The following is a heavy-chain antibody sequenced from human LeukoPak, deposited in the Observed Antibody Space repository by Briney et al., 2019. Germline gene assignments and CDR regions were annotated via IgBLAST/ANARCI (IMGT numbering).Heavy chain of an antibody. CDR2: IYPGNSDT. CDR3: ARLNIVGATHSFYY. Sequence: GESLKISCKVSGYSLTNYWIGWARQGPGKGLGWMGSIYPGNSDTRYRPSSQRQVTISADPSISPGYLQRRSLKASDTAMYYCARLNIVGATHSFYYWGQGTLVTVSP. J-gene: IGHJ4*02. V-gene: IGHV5-51*01. D-gene: IGHD1-26*01. CDR1: GYSLTNYW.